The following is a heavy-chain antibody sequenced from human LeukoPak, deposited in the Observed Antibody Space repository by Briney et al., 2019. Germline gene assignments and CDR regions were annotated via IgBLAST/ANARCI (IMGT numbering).Heavy chain of an antibody. V-gene: IGHV3-23*01. D-gene: IGHD3-16*01. CDR3: AKAIIPGKLIPTLFDY. CDR1: GFTFSSYA. CDR2: ISGSGGST. J-gene: IGHJ4*02. Sequence: GGSLRLSCAASGFTFSSYAMSWVRQAPGKGLEWVSGISGSGGSTYYADSVKGRFTISRDNSKNTLYLQMNSLRAEDTAVYYCAKAIIPGKLIPTLFDYWGQGTLVTVSS.